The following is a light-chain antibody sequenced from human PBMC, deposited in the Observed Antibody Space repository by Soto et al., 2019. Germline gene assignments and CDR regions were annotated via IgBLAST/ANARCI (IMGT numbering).Light chain of an antibody. CDR3: SSYAGSNPVI. J-gene: IGLJ2*01. V-gene: IGLV2-8*01. Sequence: QSALTQPPSASGSPGQSVTISCTGTSSDVGGYNRVSWYQQHPGKAPKLIIYEVSERPSGVPDRFSGSKSSNRASLTVSGLQADDEADYYCSSYAGSNPVIFGGGTKLTVL. CDR2: EVS. CDR1: SSDVGGYNR.